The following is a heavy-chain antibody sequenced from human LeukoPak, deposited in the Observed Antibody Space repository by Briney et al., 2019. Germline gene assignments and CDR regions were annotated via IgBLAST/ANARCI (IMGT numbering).Heavy chain of an antibody. CDR2: IYYSGST. CDR3: ARDRDWTIAAHTIDDAFDI. J-gene: IGHJ3*02. CDR1: GGSISSGDYY. Sequence: PSETLSLTCTVSGGSISSGDYYWSWIRQPPGKGLEWIGYIYYSGSTYYNPSLKSRVTISVDTSKNQFSLKLSSVTAADTAVYYCARDRDWTIAAHTIDDAFDIWGQGTMVTVSS. D-gene: IGHD6-6*01. V-gene: IGHV4-30-4*08.